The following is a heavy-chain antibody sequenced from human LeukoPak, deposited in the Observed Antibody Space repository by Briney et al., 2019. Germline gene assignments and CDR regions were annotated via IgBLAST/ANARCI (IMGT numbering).Heavy chain of an antibody. CDR3: ARDRHSSGWYSQAFDP. V-gene: IGHV1-18*01. Sequence: ASVKVSCKASGYTFTSYGISWARQAPGQGLEWMGWISAYNGNTNYAQKLQGRVTMTTDTSTSTAYMELRSLRSDDTAVYYCARDRHSSGWYSQAFDPWGQGTLVTVSS. CDR1: GYTFTSYG. D-gene: IGHD6-19*01. CDR2: ISAYNGNT. J-gene: IGHJ5*02.